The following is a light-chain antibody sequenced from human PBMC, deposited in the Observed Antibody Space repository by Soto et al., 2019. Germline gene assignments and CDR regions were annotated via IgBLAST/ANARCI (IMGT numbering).Light chain of an antibody. CDR3: SSFTRSNTWV. Sequence: QSALTQRASVSGSPGLSITISCTGTSSDVGAYNYVSWYQQHPGKAPILMIYELTNRPSGVSNRFSGSKSGNTASLTISGLQTEDEADYYCSSFTRSNTWVFGVGTKLTVL. CDR2: ELT. J-gene: IGLJ3*02. V-gene: IGLV2-14*03. CDR1: SSDVGAYNY.